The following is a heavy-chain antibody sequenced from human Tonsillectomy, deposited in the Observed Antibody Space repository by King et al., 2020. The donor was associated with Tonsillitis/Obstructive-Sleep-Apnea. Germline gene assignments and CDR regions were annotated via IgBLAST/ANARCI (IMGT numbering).Heavy chain of an antibody. CDR2: IYYSGST. Sequence: VQLQESGPGLVKPSETLSLTCTVAGGSMSSYYWSWIRQPPGKGLEWIGYIYYSGSTNYNPSLKSRVTISVDTSKNQFSLRLSSVTAADTAVYYCARVGRGYSYVFDYWGQGTLVTVSS. CDR3: ARVGRGYSYVFDY. D-gene: IGHD5-18*01. CDR1: GGSMSSYY. J-gene: IGHJ4*02. V-gene: IGHV4-59*01.